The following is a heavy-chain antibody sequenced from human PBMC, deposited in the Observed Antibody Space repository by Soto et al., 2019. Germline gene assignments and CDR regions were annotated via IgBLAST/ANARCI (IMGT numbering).Heavy chain of an antibody. CDR3: ARGRYCLTGRCFPNWFDS. CDR2: IYKSATT. V-gene: IGHV4-30-4*01. D-gene: IGHD2-15*01. J-gene: IGHJ5*01. CDR1: GDSISTVDYF. Sequence: TLSLTCSFSGDSISTVDYFWAWIRQPPGQALEYIGYIYKSATTYYNPSFEIRVAISLDTSKSQFSLNVTSVTAADTAVYFCARGRYCLTGRCFPNWFDSWGQGTLVTVSS.